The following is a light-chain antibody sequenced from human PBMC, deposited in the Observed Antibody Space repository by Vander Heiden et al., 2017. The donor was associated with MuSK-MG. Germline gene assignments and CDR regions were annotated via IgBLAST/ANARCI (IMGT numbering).Light chain of an antibody. CDR1: ESVSSY. Sequence: DIQMTQSPSSLSASVGDRVTITCRASESVSSYLNWYQQKPGKAPKLLIHAASSLESGVPSRVRGSGSGTEFTLTISSLQREDFGTYYCQQSYSAPAFGQGTKVEIK. CDR3: QQSYSAPA. V-gene: IGKV1-39*01. CDR2: AAS. J-gene: IGKJ1*01.